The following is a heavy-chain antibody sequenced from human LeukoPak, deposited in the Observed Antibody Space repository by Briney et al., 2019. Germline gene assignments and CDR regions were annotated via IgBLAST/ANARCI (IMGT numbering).Heavy chain of an antibody. Sequence: SETLSLTCAVYGGSFSGYYWSWIRQPPGKGLGWIGEINHSGSTNYNPSLKSRVTISVDTSKNQFSLKLSSVTAADTAVYYCAGIAAAGIVRSSSDYWGQGTLVTVSS. J-gene: IGHJ4*02. CDR2: INHSGST. D-gene: IGHD6-13*01. V-gene: IGHV4-34*01. CDR3: AGIAAAGIVRSSSDY. CDR1: GGSFSGYY.